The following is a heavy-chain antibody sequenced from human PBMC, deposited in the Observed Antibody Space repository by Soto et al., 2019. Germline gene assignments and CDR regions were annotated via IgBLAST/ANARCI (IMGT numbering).Heavy chain of an antibody. Sequence: SETLSLTCTVSGGSISSYYWSWIRQPPGKGLEWIGYIYYSGSTNYNPSLKSRVTISVDTSKNQFSLKLSSVTAADTAVYYCARHLIGYCSGGSCPDAFDIWGQGTMVTVSS. D-gene: IGHD2-15*01. CDR3: ARHLIGYCSGGSCPDAFDI. V-gene: IGHV4-59*08. J-gene: IGHJ3*02. CDR2: IYYSGST. CDR1: GGSISSYY.